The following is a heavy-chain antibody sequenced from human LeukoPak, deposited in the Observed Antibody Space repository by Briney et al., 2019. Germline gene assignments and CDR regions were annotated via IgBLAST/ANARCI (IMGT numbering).Heavy chain of an antibody. V-gene: IGHV3-21*01. CDR3: TTSPSRSPFHI. CDR1: GFTFSSYS. Sequence: GGSLRLSCADSGFTFSSYSMHWVRQAPGEGLQRVSSISDDSNYIFYADSVKGRFTISRDNAKNSLFLQMNSLRAEDTALYYCTTSPSRSPFHIWGQGTMVTVSS. CDR2: ISDDSNYI. J-gene: IGHJ3*02.